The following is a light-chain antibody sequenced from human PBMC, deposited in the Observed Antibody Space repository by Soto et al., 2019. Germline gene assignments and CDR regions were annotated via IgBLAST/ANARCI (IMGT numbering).Light chain of an antibody. J-gene: IGKJ4*01. Sequence: IVLTQSPGTLSLSPGERATLSCRASQSVSSSYLAWYQQKPGQAPRLLIYDASSRATGTPDRFSGGGSGTDFTLTISRLEPEDFAVYYCQQFSSYPLTFGGGTKVDIK. CDR2: DAS. CDR1: QSVSSSY. V-gene: IGKV3-20*01. CDR3: QQFSSYPLT.